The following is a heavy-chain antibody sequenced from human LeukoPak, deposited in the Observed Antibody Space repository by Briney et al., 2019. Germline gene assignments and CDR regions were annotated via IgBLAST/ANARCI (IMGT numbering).Heavy chain of an antibody. V-gene: IGHV3-30*02. CDR1: GFTFSSYG. D-gene: IGHD3-22*01. J-gene: IGHJ4*02. CDR3: ASEPYYYDSSGYTPGGY. CDR2: IRYDGSNK. Sequence: GGSLRLSCAASGFTFSSYGMHWVRHAPGKGLEWVAFIRYDGSNKYYADSVKGRFTISRDNSKNTLYLQMNSLRAEDTAVYYCASEPYYYDSSGYTPGGYWGQGTLVTVSS.